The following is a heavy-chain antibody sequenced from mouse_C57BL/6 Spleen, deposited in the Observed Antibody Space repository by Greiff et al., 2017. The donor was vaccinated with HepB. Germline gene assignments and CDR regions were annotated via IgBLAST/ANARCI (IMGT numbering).Heavy chain of an antibody. CDR3: ARAFITTVVAPFDY. D-gene: IGHD1-1*01. Sequence: DVQLVESGGGLVKPGGSLKLSCAASGFTFSSYAMSWVRQTPEKRLEWVATISDGGSYTYYPDNVKGRFTISRDNAKNNLYLQMSHLKSEDTAMYYCARAFITTVVAPFDYWGQGTTLTVSS. CDR1: GFTFSSYA. CDR2: ISDGGSYT. J-gene: IGHJ2*01. V-gene: IGHV5-4*01.